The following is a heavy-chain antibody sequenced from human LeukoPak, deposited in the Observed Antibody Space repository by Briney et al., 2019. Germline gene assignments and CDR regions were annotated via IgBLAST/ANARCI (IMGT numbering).Heavy chain of an antibody. CDR2: ISGSGGST. CDR3: AKDSLRYCSSTSCYADY. CDR1: GFTFSSYA. V-gene: IGHV3-23*01. Sequence: GGSLRLSCAASGFTFSSYAIGSVRQAPGKGLGLVSAISGSGGSTYYADSVKGRFTISRDNSKNTLYLQMNSLRAEDTAVYYCAKDSLRYCSSTSCYADYWGQGTLVTVSS. D-gene: IGHD2-2*01. J-gene: IGHJ4*02.